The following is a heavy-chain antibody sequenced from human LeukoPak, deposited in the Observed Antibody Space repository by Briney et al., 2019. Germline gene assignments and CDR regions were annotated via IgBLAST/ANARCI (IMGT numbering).Heavy chain of an antibody. J-gene: IGHJ5*02. Sequence: SETLSLTCAVYGGSFSGYYWSWIRQPPGKGLEWIGDVNHSGSTNYNPSPKSRVTISVDTSKSQFSLKLSSVTAADTAVYHCARVLSIVVVPGATFWFDPWGQGTLVTVSS. CDR1: GGSFSGYY. V-gene: IGHV4-34*01. CDR3: ARVLSIVVVPGATFWFDP. D-gene: IGHD2-2*01. CDR2: VNHSGST.